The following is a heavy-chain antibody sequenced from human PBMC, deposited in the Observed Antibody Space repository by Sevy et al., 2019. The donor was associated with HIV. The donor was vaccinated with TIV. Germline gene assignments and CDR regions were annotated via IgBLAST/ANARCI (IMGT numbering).Heavy chain of an antibody. Sequence: GGSLRLSCAASGFTFSSYAMSWVRQAPGKGLEWVSAISGSGGSTYYADSVKGRFTISRDNSKNTLYLQMNSLRAEDTAVYYCVKEGPSIQLVLSGGWFDPWGQGTLVTVSS. J-gene: IGHJ5*02. D-gene: IGHD6-13*01. CDR1: GFTFSSYA. CDR3: VKEGPSIQLVLSGGWFDP. V-gene: IGHV3-23*01. CDR2: ISGSGGST.